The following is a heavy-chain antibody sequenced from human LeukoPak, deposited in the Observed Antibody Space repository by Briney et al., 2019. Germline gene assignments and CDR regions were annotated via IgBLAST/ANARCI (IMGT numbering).Heavy chain of an antibody. J-gene: IGHJ4*02. Sequence: QPGGSLRLSCAASGFTFSSYAMSWVRQAPGKGLEWVSAISGSGGSTYYADSVKGRFTIPRDNSKNTLYLQMNSLRAEDTAVYYCAKEVGYYGDSRVDYWGQGTLVTVSS. CDR2: ISGSGGST. V-gene: IGHV3-23*01. CDR1: GFTFSSYA. D-gene: IGHD4-17*01. CDR3: AKEVGYYGDSRVDY.